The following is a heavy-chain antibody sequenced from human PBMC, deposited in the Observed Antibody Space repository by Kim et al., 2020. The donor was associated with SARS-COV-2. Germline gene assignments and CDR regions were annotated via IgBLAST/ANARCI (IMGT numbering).Heavy chain of an antibody. Sequence: GGSLRLSCAASGFTFGDYAMHWVRQAPGKGLEWVSGISWNSGSIGYADSVKGRFTISRDNAKNSLYLQMNSLRAEDTALYYCAKDIVPRGWYYRGAFDIWGQGTMVTVSS. V-gene: IGHV3-9*01. CDR2: ISWNSGSI. CDR1: GFTFGDYA. CDR3: AKDIVPRGWYYRGAFDI. D-gene: IGHD6-19*01. J-gene: IGHJ3*02.